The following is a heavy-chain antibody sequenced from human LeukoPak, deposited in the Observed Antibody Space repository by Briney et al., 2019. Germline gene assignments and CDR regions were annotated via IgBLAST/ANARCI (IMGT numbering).Heavy chain of an antibody. Sequence: AGGSLRLSCAASGFTFSSYWMHWVRQAPGKGLVWVSRINSDGSSTSYADSVKGRFTISRDNAKNTLYLQMNGLRGEDTALYYCARGPFTTVTAFDLWGRGTLVTVSS. D-gene: IGHD4-17*01. CDR2: INSDGSST. CDR1: GFTFSSYW. CDR3: ARGPFTTVTAFDL. J-gene: IGHJ2*01. V-gene: IGHV3-74*01.